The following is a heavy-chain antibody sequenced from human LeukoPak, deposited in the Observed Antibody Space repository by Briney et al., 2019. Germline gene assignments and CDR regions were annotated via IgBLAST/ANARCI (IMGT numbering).Heavy chain of an antibody. Sequence: ASVKVSCKASGYTFTNYVMHWVRQAPGQRLEWMGWINAGNGNTKYSQKFQGRVTITRDTSASTAYMELSSLRSEDTAVYYCARHPKSSVRIAARRTTSQIDYWGQGTLVTVSS. CDR3: ARHPKSSVRIAARRTTSQIDY. D-gene: IGHD6-6*01. CDR1: GYTFTNYV. J-gene: IGHJ4*02. CDR2: INAGNGNT. V-gene: IGHV1-3*01.